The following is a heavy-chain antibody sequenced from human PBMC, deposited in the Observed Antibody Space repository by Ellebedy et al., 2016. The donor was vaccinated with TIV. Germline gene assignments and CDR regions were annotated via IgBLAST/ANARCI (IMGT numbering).Heavy chain of an antibody. Sequence: SETLSLTXAVYGGSFSGYYWSWIRQPPGKGLEWIGEINHSGSTNYNPSLKSRVTISVDTSKNQFSLKLSSVTAADTAVYYCARDRGGDWGYFDYWGQGTLVTVSS. CDR1: GGSFSGYY. V-gene: IGHV4-34*01. J-gene: IGHJ4*02. CDR2: INHSGST. CDR3: ARDRGGDWGYFDY. D-gene: IGHD2-21*01.